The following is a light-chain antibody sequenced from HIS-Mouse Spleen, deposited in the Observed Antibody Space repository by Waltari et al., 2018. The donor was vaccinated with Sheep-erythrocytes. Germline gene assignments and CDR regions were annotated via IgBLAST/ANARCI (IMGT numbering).Light chain of an antibody. CDR3: GTWDSSLSAGV. Sequence: QSVLPQPPSVSAPPGQKVTISCSGSSSNIGNNYVSWYQQLPGTAPKLLIYDNNKRPSGIPDRFSGSKSGTSATLGITGLQTGDEADYYCGTWDSSLSAGVFGGGTKLTVL. CDR2: DNN. V-gene: IGLV1-51*01. J-gene: IGLJ3*02. CDR1: SSNIGNNY.